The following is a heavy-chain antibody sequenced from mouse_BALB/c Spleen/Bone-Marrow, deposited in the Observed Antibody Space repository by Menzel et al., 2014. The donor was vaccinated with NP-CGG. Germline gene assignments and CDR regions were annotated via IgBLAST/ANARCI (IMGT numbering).Heavy chain of an antibody. CDR3: ARWLLPYGLDY. V-gene: IGHV14-3*02. CDR2: IDPANGNT. Sequence: VHVQQSGAELVKPGASVKLSCTASGFNFKDTYMHWVKQRPEQGLEWIGRIDPANGNTKYDPKFQGKATITADTSSNTAYLQLSSLTSEDTAVYYCARWLLPYGLDYWGQGTSVTVSS. D-gene: IGHD2-3*01. CDR1: GFNFKDTY. J-gene: IGHJ4*01.